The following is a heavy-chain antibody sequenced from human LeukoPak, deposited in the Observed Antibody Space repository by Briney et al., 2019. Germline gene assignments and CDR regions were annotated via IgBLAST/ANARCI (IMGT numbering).Heavy chain of an antibody. CDR1: GFTFDDYA. D-gene: IGHD1-1*01. V-gene: IGHV3-9*01. J-gene: IGHJ3*02. Sequence: PGGSLRLSCAASGFTFDDYAMHWVRQAPGKGLEWVSGISWNSGSIGYADSVKGRFTISRDNAKNSLYLQMNSLRAEDTAVYYCTLDWVPTRAFDIWGQGTMVTVSS. CDR3: TLDWVPTRAFDI. CDR2: ISWNSGSI.